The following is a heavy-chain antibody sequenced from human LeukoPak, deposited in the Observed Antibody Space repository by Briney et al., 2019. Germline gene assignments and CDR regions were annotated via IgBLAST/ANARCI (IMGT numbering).Heavy chain of an antibody. CDR1: RFTFTRSA. D-gene: IGHD1-26*01. V-gene: IGHV1-58*02. J-gene: IGHJ5*02. CDR3: AADRPSGSDSWFDP. CDR2: IVVVSGNT. Sequence: SVKVSCKASRFTFTRSAMQWVRQARGQRLEWIGWIVVVSGNTNYAQKFQERVTITRDMSTSTAYMELSSLRSEDTAVYYCAADRPSGSDSWFDPWGQGTLVTVSS.